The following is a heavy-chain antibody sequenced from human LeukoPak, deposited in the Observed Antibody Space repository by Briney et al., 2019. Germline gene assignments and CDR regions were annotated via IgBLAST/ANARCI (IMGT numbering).Heavy chain of an antibody. V-gene: IGHV4-39*01. CDR1: GGSISSSFYS. J-gene: IGHJ4*02. D-gene: IGHD3-22*01. CDR3: ARHGYYYYTSGYFGY. Sequence: SETLSLTCTVSGGSISSSFYSWGWLRQPPGKGLEWIGSTYYSGTTYYKPSLKSRVSVSVDTPKNQLSLNLTSVTAADTALYYCARHGYYYYTSGYFGYWGQGILVTVSS. CDR2: TYYSGTT.